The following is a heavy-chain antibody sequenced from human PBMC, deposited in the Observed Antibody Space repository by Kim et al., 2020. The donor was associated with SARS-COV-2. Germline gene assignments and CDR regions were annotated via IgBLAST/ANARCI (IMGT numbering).Heavy chain of an antibody. CDR3: AREGVVVVPAAMFNDRVYFDY. J-gene: IGHJ4*02. CDR1: GYTFTSYG. D-gene: IGHD2-2*01. CDR2: ISAYNGNT. Sequence: ASVKVSCKASGYTFTSYGISWVRQAPGQGLEWMGWISAYNGNTNYAQKLQGRVTMTTDTSTSTAYMELRSLRSDDTAVYYCAREGVVVVPAAMFNDRVYFDYWGQGTLVTVSS. V-gene: IGHV1-18*01.